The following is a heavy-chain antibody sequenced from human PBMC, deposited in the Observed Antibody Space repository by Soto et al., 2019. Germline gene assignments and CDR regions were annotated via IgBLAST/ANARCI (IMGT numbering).Heavy chain of an antibody. V-gene: IGHV4-34*01. Sequence: SETLSLTCAVYGGSFSGYYWSWIRQPPGKGLEWIGEINHSGSTNYNPSLKSRVTISADTSKNQFSLKLSSVTAADTAVYYCARGMYYDFWSGHNFDYWGQGTLVTVSS. D-gene: IGHD3-3*01. CDR1: GGSFSGYY. CDR3: ARGMYYDFWSGHNFDY. J-gene: IGHJ4*02. CDR2: INHSGST.